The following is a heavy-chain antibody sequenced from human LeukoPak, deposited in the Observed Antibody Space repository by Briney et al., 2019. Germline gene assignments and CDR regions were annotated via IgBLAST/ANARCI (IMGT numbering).Heavy chain of an antibody. Sequence: GGSLRLSCAVSGFTFSDYYMTWIRVAPGKGLEWVSHISGSSTYTNYADSVKGRFTISRDNAKNSLYLQMNSLRAEDTAVYYCARTTPGRRGPVDYWGQGTLVTVSS. CDR3: ARTTPGRRGPVDY. J-gene: IGHJ4*02. CDR2: ISGSSTYT. V-gene: IGHV3-11*03. D-gene: IGHD3-10*01. CDR1: GFTFSDYY.